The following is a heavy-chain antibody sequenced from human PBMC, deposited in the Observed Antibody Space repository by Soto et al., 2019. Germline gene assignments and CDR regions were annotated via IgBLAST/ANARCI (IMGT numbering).Heavy chain of an antibody. J-gene: IGHJ4*01. Sequence: PSDTLSLTCDVSGDSISSVNWWIWVRQPPGKGLQWIGEVYHTGTTNYNPSLKSRVTISVDKSQNHFSLNVTYVTAADTAVYYCARSPGFFAISLLDNWGQGALVTVSS. D-gene: IGHD2-2*02. CDR2: VYHTGTT. CDR1: GDSISSVNW. V-gene: IGHV4-4*02. CDR3: ARSPGFFAISLLDN.